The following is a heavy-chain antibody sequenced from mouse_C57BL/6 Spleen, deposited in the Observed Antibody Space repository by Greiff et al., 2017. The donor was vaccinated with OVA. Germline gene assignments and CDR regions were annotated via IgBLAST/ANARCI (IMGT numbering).Heavy chain of an antibody. CDR2: INPGSGGT. D-gene: IGHD1-1*01. J-gene: IGHJ2*01. CDR3: ARYGYGSHFDY. V-gene: IGHV1-54*01. Sequence: LQESGAELVRPGTSVKVSCKASGYAFTNYLIEWVKQRPGQGLEWIGVINPGSGGTNYNEKFKGKATLTADKSSSTAYMQLSSLTSEDSAVYFCARYGYGSHFDYWGQGTTLTVSS. CDR1: GYAFTNYL.